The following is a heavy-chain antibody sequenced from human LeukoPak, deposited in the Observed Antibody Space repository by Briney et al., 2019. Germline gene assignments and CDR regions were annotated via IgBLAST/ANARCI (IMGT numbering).Heavy chain of an antibody. CDR3: ARLGPVNKDHYIDV. V-gene: IGHV3-48*03. J-gene: IGHJ6*03. D-gene: IGHD4-17*01. CDR2: ISSSGSTI. Sequence: GGSLRLSCAASGFAFSSYEMNWVRQAPGKGLEWVSYISSSGSTIYYADSVKGRFTISRDNADNSLYLQMNSLGAEDTAVYFCARLGPVNKDHYIDVGGKGTTVTISS. CDR1: GFAFSSYE.